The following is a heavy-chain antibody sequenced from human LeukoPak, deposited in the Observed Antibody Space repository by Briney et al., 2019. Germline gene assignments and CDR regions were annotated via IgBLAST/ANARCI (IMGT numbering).Heavy chain of an antibody. J-gene: IGHJ4*02. CDR3: ARDLLTAMVSSY. V-gene: IGHV3-30-3*01. Sequence: PPGGSLRLSCAASGFTFSSYAMHWVRQAPGKGLEWVAVISYDGSNKYYADSVKGRFTISRDNSKNTLYPQMNSLRAEDTAVYYCARDLLTAMVSSYWGQGTLVTVSS. D-gene: IGHD5-18*01. CDR2: ISYDGSNK. CDR1: GFTFSSYA.